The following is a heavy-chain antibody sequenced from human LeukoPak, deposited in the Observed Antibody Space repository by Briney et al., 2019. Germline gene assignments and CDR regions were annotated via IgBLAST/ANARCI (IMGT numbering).Heavy chain of an antibody. D-gene: IGHD6-19*01. CDR3: AIDLMMAGPWGQFDY. CDR1: RISFSSSH. CDR2: INSDGSST. J-gene: IGHJ4*02. Sequence: PGGSLRLSCTASRISFSSSHMTWVRQAPGKGLVWVSRINSDGSSTSYADSVKGRFTISRDNAKNTLYLQMNSLRAEDTAVYYCAIDLMMAGPWGQFDYWGQGTLVTVSS. V-gene: IGHV3-74*01.